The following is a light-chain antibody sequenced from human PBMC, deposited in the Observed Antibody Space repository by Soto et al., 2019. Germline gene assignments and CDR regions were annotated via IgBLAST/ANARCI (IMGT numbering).Light chain of an antibody. CDR3: GADHGSGSNFVYV. J-gene: IGLJ7*01. CDR2: VGTGGIVG. Sequence: QLVLTQPPSASASLGASVTLTCTLSSDYSNYNVDWYQQRPGKGPRFVMRVGTGGIVGSKGDGIPDRFSVLGSGLNRYLTIKNIQEEDESDYHCGADHGSGSNFVYVFGPGTQLTVL. V-gene: IGLV9-49*01. CDR1: SDYSNYN.